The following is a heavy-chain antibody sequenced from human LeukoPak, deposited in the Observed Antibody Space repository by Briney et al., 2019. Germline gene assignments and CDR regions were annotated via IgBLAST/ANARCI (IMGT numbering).Heavy chain of an antibody. CDR2: MNPNSGDT. J-gene: IGHJ4*02. V-gene: IGHV1-8*01. CDR1: GYTFTNYE. D-gene: IGHD3-22*01. CDR3: ARGLGSYDSSELTWPMISF. Sequence: ASVTVSCKASGYTFTNYEINWVRQATGQGLEWMGWMNPNSGDTAYAQQFQGRVTMTRSTSISTAHMELSSLRSEDTAVYYCARGLGSYDSSELTWPMISFWGQGTVVTVSS.